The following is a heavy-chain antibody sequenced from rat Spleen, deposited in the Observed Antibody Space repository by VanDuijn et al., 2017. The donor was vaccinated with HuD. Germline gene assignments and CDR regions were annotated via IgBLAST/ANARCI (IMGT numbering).Heavy chain of an antibody. CDR3: TTERYPPFTY. CDR1: GFTFNDYA. CDR2: ISYEGSST. V-gene: IGHV5-20*01. J-gene: IGHJ3*01. Sequence: EVQLVESGGGLVQPGRSLKLSCAASGFTFNDYAMAWVRQAPKKGLEWVASISYEGSSTYYGDSVKGRFTISRDNAKSTRYLQMDSLRSEDTATYYCTTERYPPFTYWGQGTLVTVSS. D-gene: IGHD1-5*01.